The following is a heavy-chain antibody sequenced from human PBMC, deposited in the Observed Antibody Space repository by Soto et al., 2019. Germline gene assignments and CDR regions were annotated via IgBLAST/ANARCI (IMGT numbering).Heavy chain of an antibody. Sequence: SETLSHPCTVSGASNTGSDCSSWVRQTPEKGLEWLGETYHSGPTNYHPSLKSRVTISQDTSKNQFSLNLTSVTAADAAVYSGVRMSVVGDFDYWGRG. CDR1: GASNTGSDC. D-gene: IGHD2-2*01. CDR3: VRMSVVGDFDY. V-gene: IGHV4-4*02. J-gene: IGHJ4*02. CDR2: TYHSGPT.